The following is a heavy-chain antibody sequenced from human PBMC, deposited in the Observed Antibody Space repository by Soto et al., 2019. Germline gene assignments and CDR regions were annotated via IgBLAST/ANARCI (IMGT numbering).Heavy chain of an antibody. V-gene: IGHV3-33*01. CDR2: IWYDGSNK. D-gene: IGHD2-8*01. Sequence: GGSLRLSCAASGFTFSSYGMHWVRQAPGKGLEWVAVIWYDGSNKYYADSVKGRFTISRDNSKNTLYLQMNSLRAEDTAVYYCARYSTLYCTNGVCYREGDLDAFDIWGQGTMVTVSS. CDR1: GFTFSSYG. CDR3: ARYSTLYCTNGVCYREGDLDAFDI. J-gene: IGHJ3*02.